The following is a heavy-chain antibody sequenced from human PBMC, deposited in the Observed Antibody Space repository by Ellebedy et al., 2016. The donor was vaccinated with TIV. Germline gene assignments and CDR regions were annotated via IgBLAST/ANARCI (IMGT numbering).Heavy chain of an antibody. Sequence: GGSLRLXCVASGLPFTNSWMTWVRQTPGKGLEWVASINSDGSERRYVDSVKGRFTISRDNAANSVFLQMSSLRAHDTAVYYCARGPDTSGYSGYGLYYYMDVWGKGTTVTVSS. CDR1: GLPFTNSW. CDR3: ARGPDTSGYSGYGLYYYMDV. J-gene: IGHJ6*03. CDR2: INSDGSER. D-gene: IGHD5-12*01. V-gene: IGHV3-7*01.